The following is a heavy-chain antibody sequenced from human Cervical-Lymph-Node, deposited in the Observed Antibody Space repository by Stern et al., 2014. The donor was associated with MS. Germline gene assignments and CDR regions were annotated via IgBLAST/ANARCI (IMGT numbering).Heavy chain of an antibody. J-gene: IGHJ4*02. D-gene: IGHD5-12*01. V-gene: IGHV3-21*01. CDR3: ARAPPEGVATTYYFDY. CDR1: GFTFSSYS. Sequence: EVQLEESGGGLVKPGGSLRLSCAASGFTFSSYSMNWVRQAPGKGLEWVSSISSSSSYIYYADSVKGRFTISRDNAKNSLYLQMNSLRAEDTAVYYCARAPPEGVATTYYFDYWGQGTLVTVSS. CDR2: ISSSSSYI.